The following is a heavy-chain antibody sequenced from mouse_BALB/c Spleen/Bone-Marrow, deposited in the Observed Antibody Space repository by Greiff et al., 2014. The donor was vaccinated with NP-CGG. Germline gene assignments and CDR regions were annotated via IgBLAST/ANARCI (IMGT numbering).Heavy chain of an antibody. Sequence: QVQLKESGPGLVAPSQSLSITCTVSGFSLTSYGVHWVRQPPGKGLEWLGVIWAGGSTNYNSALMSRLSISKDNSRSQVFLKMNSLQTADTAMYYCARVYLWYFDVWGAGTTVTVSS. CDR2: IWAGGST. V-gene: IGHV2-9*02. J-gene: IGHJ1*01. CDR1: GFSLTSYG. CDR3: ARVYLWYFDV. D-gene: IGHD2-3*01.